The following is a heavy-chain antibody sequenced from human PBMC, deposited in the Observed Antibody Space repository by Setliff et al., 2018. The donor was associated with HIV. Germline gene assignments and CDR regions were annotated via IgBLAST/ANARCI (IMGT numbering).Heavy chain of an antibody. Sequence: SETLSLTCSVSGDSISSGSYYWSWIRQPAGKGLEWIGRISTSGSTNYNPSLKSRVTISADTSKNQFSLKLTSVTDADTAVYYCARARYIVIRGDAGMDVWGPGTTVT. D-gene: IGHD3-10*01. CDR3: ARARYIVIRGDAGMDV. CDR2: ISTSGST. CDR1: GDSISSGSYY. V-gene: IGHV4-61*02. J-gene: IGHJ6*02.